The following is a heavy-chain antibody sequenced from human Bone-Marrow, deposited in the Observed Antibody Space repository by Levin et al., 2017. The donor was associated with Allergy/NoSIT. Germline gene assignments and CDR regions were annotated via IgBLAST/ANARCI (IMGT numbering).Heavy chain of an antibody. J-gene: IGHJ3*02. V-gene: IGHV1-24*01. CDR2: FDPEDGET. D-gene: IGHD2-2*03. Sequence: ASVKVSCKVSGYTLTELSMHWVRQAPGKGLEWMGGFDPEDGETIYAQKFQGRVTMTEDTSTDTAYMELSSLRSEDTAVYYCATVGYCSSTSCYFGAFDIWGQGTMVTVSS. CDR1: GYTLTELS. CDR3: ATVGYCSSTSCYFGAFDI.